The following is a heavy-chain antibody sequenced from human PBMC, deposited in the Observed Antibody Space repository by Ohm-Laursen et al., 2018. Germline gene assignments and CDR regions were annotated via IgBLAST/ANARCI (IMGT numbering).Heavy chain of an antibody. CDR2: MNPNSGNT. J-gene: IGHJ6*01. CDR3: ARGRDGYKNYYYNGMDV. D-gene: IGHD5-24*01. CDR1: GYTFTSYD. V-gene: IGHV1-8*01. Sequence: ASVKVSCKASGYTFTSYDINWVRQATGHGFEWMGWMNPNSGNTGYEQKFQGRVTMTTNTSTSTAYMELSSLRSEDTAVYFCARGRDGYKNYYYNGMDVWGQGTTVSVSS.